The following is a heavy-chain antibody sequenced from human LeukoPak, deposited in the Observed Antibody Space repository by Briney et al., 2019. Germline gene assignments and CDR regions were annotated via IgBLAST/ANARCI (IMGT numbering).Heavy chain of an antibody. Sequence: GGSLRLSCAASGFTFSDYYMSWIRQAPGKGLEWVANIKQDGSEKYYVDSVKGRFTISRDNAKNSLYLQMNSLRAEDTAVYYCTKGPMPRGFDHWGQGTLVTVSS. CDR1: GFTFSDYY. CDR2: IKQDGSEK. V-gene: IGHV3-7*03. J-gene: IGHJ4*02. CDR3: TKGPMPRGFDH. D-gene: IGHD3-10*01.